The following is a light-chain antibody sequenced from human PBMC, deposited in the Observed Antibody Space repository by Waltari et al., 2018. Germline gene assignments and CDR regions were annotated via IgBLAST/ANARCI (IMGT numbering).Light chain of an antibody. CDR2: DAS. CDR3: QQTYTTPRT. Sequence: DIQMTQSPSSLSASVEDRVTITCRASQKISSYLNWYQQKPGTAPRLLIYDASRLQSGVPSRCSGSGSGTDFTLTISSLQTEDFGTYYCQQTYTTPRTFGQGTKVETK. V-gene: IGKV1-39*01. J-gene: IGKJ1*01. CDR1: QKISSY.